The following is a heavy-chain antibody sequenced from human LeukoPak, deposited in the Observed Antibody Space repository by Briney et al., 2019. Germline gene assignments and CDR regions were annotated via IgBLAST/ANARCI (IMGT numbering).Heavy chain of an antibody. CDR1: GFMFSAYG. V-gene: IGHV3-30*18. CDR2: TSYDGGNT. CDR3: AKDSSSGSSYYFHGMDV. J-gene: IGHJ6*02. Sequence: GGSLRLSCAASGFMFSAYGTHWVRQAPGKGLEWLAVTSYDGGNTYYAASVKGRFTISRDNSNNTLDLQMNSLRAEDTAVYYCAKDSSSGSSYYFHGMDVWGQGTTVIVSS. D-gene: IGHD3-10*01.